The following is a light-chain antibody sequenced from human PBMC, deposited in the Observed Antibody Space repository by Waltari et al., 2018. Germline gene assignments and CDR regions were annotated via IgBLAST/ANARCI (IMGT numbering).Light chain of an antibody. J-gene: IGKJ5*01. CDR2: WAS. CDR3: HQYYIPPLT. Sequence: DIVMTQSPDSLALFLVERATINCNSSQSVLATSNSKTYIAWYQQKPGHPPRLLITWASTRASGVPDRFSGSGSGTDFTLTVSSLQAEDVAVYYCHQYYIPPLTFGQGTRLEIK. V-gene: IGKV4-1*01. CDR1: QSVLATSNSKTY.